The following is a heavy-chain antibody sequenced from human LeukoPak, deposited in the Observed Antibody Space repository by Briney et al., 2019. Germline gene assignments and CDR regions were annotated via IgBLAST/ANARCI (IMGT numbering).Heavy chain of an antibody. Sequence: GGSLRLSCAASGFTFSSYGMDWVRQAPGKGLEWVAVISYDGSNKYYADSVKGRFTISRDNSKNTLYLQMNSLRAEDTAVYYCANSRAISPPLDYWGQGTLVTVSS. CDR1: GFTFSSYG. CDR3: ANSRAISPPLDY. D-gene: IGHD1-26*01. CDR2: ISYDGSNK. J-gene: IGHJ4*02. V-gene: IGHV3-30*18.